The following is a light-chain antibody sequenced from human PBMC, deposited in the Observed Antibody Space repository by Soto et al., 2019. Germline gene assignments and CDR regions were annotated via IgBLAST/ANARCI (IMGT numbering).Light chain of an antibody. Sequence: TVFTQSPGTLSLSPGERATVSCRASQSVGGNSLAWYQQRPGQAPRLLIYETSKRATGIPDRFSGSGSGTDFTLTIRRLEPEDFAVYYCQQYQNSPRTFGQGTKVDIK. J-gene: IGKJ1*01. V-gene: IGKV3-20*01. CDR1: QSVGGNS. CDR3: QQYQNSPRT. CDR2: ETS.